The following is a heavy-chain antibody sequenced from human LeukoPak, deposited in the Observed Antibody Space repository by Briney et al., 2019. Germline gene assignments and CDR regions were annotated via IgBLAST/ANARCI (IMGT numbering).Heavy chain of an antibody. CDR2: INPNSGGT. J-gene: IGHJ4*02. V-gene: IGHV1-2*02. D-gene: IGHD1-26*01. Sequence: ASVKVSCKASGYTFTGYYMHWVRQAPGQGLEWMGWINPNSGGTNYAQKFQGRVTMTRDTSISTAYMELSRLRSDDTAVYYCARERTRRVRGSYSNYWGQGTLVTVSS. CDR3: ARERTRRVRGSYSNY. CDR1: GYTFTGYY.